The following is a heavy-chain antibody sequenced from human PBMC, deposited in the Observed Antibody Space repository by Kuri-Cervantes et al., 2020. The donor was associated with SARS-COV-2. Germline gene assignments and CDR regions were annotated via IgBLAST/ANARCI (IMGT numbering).Heavy chain of an antibody. CDR1: GGSFSGYY. D-gene: IGHD1-7*01. J-gene: IGHJ4*02. CDR2: ISHSGSA. CDR3: ARGLPNWNWLYYFDY. V-gene: IGHV4-34*01. Sequence: SQTLSLTCAVYGGSFSGYYWSWIRQPPGKGLEWIGEISHSGSANYNPSLKSRVTISVDTSKNQFSLKLSSVTAADTAVYYCARGLPNWNWLYYFDYWGQGTLVTVSS.